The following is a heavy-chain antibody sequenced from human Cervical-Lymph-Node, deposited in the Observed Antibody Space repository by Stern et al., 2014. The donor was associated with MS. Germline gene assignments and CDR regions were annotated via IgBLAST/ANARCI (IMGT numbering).Heavy chain of an antibody. CDR3: ARARRGFDH. V-gene: IGHV3-21*06. J-gene: IGHJ4*02. CDR1: GFTFSNYT. CDR2: ISSTSKYI. Sequence: EDQLVESGGGLVKPGRSLRLSCEVSGFTFSNYTMNWVRQAPGKGLEWVSSISSTSKYIYYANSVKGRFTISRDNAKNSLYLQMNSLRAEDTAIYYCARARRGFDHWGQGTLVTVSS.